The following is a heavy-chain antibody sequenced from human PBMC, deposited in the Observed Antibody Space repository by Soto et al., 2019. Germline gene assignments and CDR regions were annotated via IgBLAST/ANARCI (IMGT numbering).Heavy chain of an antibody. CDR2: INSDGSST. CDR1: GFTFSSYW. D-gene: IGHD6-19*01. J-gene: IGHJ4*02. Sequence: GGSLRLSCAASGFTFSSYWMHWVRQAPGKGLVWVSRINSDGSSTSYADSVKGRFTISRDNAKNTLYLQMNSLRAEDTAVYYCARDSGSEQWLVPYFDYWGQGTLVTVSS. V-gene: IGHV3-74*01. CDR3: ARDSGSEQWLVPYFDY.